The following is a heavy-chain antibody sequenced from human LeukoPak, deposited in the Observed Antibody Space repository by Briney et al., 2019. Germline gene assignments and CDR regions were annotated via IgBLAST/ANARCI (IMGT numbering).Heavy chain of an antibody. Sequence: SETLSLTCAVSGYSISSGYYWGWIRPPPGKGLEWIGIIYHSGSTYYNPSLKSRVTISVDTSKNQFSLKLSSVTAADTAVYYCATQQWLVREVVYWGQGTLVTVSS. CDR2: IYHSGST. D-gene: IGHD6-19*01. CDR1: GYSISSGYY. J-gene: IGHJ4*02. V-gene: IGHV4-38-2*01. CDR3: ATQQWLVREVVY.